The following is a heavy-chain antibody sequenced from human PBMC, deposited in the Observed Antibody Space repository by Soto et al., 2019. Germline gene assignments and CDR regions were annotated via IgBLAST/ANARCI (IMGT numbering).Heavy chain of an antibody. CDR2: IDPSDSYT. CDR3: ARSFDSSSTYGMDV. J-gene: IGHJ6*02. V-gene: IGHV5-10-1*01. Sequence: GESLKISCKGSGYTFTTYWINWVRQMPGKGLEWMGRIDPSDSYTKYSPSFQGHVITSADKSISTAYLHWSSLKASDTAIYYCARSFDSSSTYGMDVWGQGXTVTVSS. D-gene: IGHD2-2*01. CDR1: GYTFTTYW.